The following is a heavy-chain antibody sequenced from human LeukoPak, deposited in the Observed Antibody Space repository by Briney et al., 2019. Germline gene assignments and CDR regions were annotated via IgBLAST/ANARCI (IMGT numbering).Heavy chain of an antibody. D-gene: IGHD1-26*01. CDR1: GFTFSTYW. CDR3: ARSGSEIDY. CDR2: IKEDGSEE. J-gene: IGHJ4*02. Sequence: GGSLRLSCAASGFTFSTYWMSWVRQAPGKGLEWVANIKEDGSEENYVDSVKGRFTISRDNAKNSLYLQMNSLRVEDTAVYYCARSGSEIDYWGQGALVTVSS. V-gene: IGHV3-7*01.